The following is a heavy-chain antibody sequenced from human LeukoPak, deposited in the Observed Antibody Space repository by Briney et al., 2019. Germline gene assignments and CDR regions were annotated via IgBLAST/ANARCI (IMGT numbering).Heavy chain of an antibody. J-gene: IGHJ5*02. CDR2: INPNSGGT. V-gene: IGHV1-2*02. CDR3: ARAPGTMVRSKDWFDP. CDR1: GYTFTAYY. D-gene: IGHD3-10*01. Sequence: RASVKVSCKASGYTFTAYYMHWVRQAPEQGLEWMGWINPNSGGTNYAQKFQGRVTMTRDTSISTAYMELSRLRSDDTAVYYCARAPGTMVRSKDWFDPWGQGTLVTVSS.